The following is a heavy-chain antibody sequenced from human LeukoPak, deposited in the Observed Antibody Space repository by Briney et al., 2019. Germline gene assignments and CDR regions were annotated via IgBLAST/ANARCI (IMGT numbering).Heavy chain of an antibody. J-gene: IGHJ5*02. CDR3: ARGRGDIVVVPAAIRGWFDP. Sequence: KPSETLSLTCAVYGGSFSGYYWSWLRQPPGKGLEWIGEINHSGSTNYNPSLKSRVTISVDTSKHQFSLKLSSVTAADTAVYYCARGRGDIVVVPAAIRGWFDPWGQGTLVTVSS. CDR2: INHSGST. D-gene: IGHD2-2*02. V-gene: IGHV4-34*01. CDR1: GGSFSGYY.